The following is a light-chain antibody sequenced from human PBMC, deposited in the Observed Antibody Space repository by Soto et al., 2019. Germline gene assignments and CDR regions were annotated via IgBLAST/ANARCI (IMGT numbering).Light chain of an antibody. J-gene: IGLJ1*01. CDR1: SSDVGGYNY. CDR2: EVT. V-gene: IGLV2-14*01. CDR3: SSYTGSSTLYV. Sequence: QSALTQPASVSGSPGQSITISCTGTSSDVGGYNYVCWYKQHPGKAPQLMIYEVTNRPSGVSDRFSGSKSGNTASLTISGRQAEDEADYYCSSYTGSSTLYVFGTGTKLTVL.